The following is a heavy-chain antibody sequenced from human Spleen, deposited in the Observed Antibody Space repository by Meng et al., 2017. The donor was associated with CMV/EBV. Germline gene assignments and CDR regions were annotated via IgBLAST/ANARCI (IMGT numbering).Heavy chain of an antibody. V-gene: IGHV4-61*02. CDR1: GFSLSTSG. Sequence: QIPLKESGPTLVKPTQTLTLTCTFSGFSLSTSGVGVGWIRQPAGKGLEWIGRIYTSGSTNYNPSLKSRVTMSVDTSKNQFSLKLSSVTAADTAVYYCAREDYYGSGDRAVWGKGTTVTVSS. J-gene: IGHJ6*04. CDR3: AREDYYGSGDRAV. D-gene: IGHD3-10*01. CDR2: IYTSGST.